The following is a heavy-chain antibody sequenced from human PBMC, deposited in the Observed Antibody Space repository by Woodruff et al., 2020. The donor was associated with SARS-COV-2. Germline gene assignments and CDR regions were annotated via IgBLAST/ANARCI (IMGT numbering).Heavy chain of an antibody. CDR3: ARQGIAAAGVDY. D-gene: IGHD6-13*01. CDR2: SDI. Sequence: SDIIYSPSFQGQVTISADKSISTAYQQWSSLKASDTAMYYCARQGIAAAGVDYWGQGTLVTVSS. V-gene: IGHV5-51*01. J-gene: IGHJ4*02.